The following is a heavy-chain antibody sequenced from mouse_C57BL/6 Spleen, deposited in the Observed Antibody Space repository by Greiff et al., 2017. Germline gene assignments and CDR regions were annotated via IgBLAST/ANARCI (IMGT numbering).Heavy chain of an antibody. CDR2: INPNNGGT. V-gene: IGHV1-22*01. CDR1: GYTFTDYN. Sequence: VQLKESGPELVKPGASVKMSCKASGYTFTDYNMHWVKQSHGKSLEWIGYINPNNGGTSYNQKFKGKATLTVNKSSSTAYMELRSLTSEDSAVYYCARIAYYFDYWGQGTTLTVSS. CDR3: ARIAYYFDY. J-gene: IGHJ2*01.